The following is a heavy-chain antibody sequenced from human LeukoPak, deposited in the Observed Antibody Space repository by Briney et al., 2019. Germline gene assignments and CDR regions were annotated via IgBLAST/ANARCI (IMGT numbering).Heavy chain of an antibody. D-gene: IGHD4-17*01. V-gene: IGHV3-21*01. CDR2: ISSSSSYI. J-gene: IGHJ6*03. Sequence: GGSLRLSCAASGFTFSSYSMNWVRQAPGKGLEWVSSISSSSSYIYYADSVKGRFTISRDNVKNSLYLQMNSLRAEDTAVYYCARDSPLDDYGDFVYYYYYMDVWGKGTTVTVSS. CDR3: ARDSPLDDYGDFVYYYYYMDV. CDR1: GFTFSSYS.